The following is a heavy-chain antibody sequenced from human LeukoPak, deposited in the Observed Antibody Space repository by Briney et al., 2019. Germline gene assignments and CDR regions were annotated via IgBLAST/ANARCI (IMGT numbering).Heavy chain of an antibody. Sequence: PSETLSLTCTVSGGSISSYYWSWIRQPAGKGLEWIGRIYTSGSTNYNPSLKSRVTISVDTSKNQFSLKLSSVTAADTAVYYCARFTSSGWDNWFDPWGQGTLVTVSS. CDR1: GGSISSYY. CDR3: ARFTSSGWDNWFDP. V-gene: IGHV4-4*07. D-gene: IGHD6-19*01. J-gene: IGHJ5*02. CDR2: IYTSGST.